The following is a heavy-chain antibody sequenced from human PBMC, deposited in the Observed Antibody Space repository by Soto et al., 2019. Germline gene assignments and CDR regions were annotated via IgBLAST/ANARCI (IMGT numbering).Heavy chain of an antibody. CDR3: ARDLIAVAPRRTYGMDV. CDR1: GFTFSSYS. Sequence: GGSLRLSGTASGFTFSSYSMNWVRQAPGKGLEWVSSISSSSNYIYYADSVKGRFTISRDNAKNSLYLQMNSLRAEDTAVYYCARDLIAVAPRRTYGMDVWRQGTTVTVS. V-gene: IGHV3-21*01. CDR2: ISSSSNYI. J-gene: IGHJ6*02. D-gene: IGHD6-19*01.